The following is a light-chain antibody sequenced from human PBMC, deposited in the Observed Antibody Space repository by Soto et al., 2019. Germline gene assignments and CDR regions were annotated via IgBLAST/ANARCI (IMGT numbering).Light chain of an antibody. V-gene: IGKV3-11*01. CDR3: QQRSNWPLLT. CDR2: DAS. Sequence: EIVLTQSPATLSLSPGERATLSCRASQSVSNSLAWYQQKPGQAPRLLIYDASNRATGIPARFRGSGSGTDFTLTISSLEPEDFAVYYCQQRSNWPLLTFGGGTKVEIK. J-gene: IGKJ4*01. CDR1: QSVSNS.